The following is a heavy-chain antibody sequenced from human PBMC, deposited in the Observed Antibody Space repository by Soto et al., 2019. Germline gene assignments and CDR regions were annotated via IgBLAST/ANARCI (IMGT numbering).Heavy chain of an antibody. D-gene: IGHD4-17*01. CDR2: INPKSGVT. J-gene: IGHJ4*02. CDR1: GYTFTGYY. V-gene: IGHV1-2*02. Sequence: QGQLVQSGAEVKKPGASVKVSCKASGYTFTGYYIPWVRQAPGQGLEWMGWINPKSGVTNYAQKFQGRVTMITDTSISTAYMELSRLRSDDTAVYYCARDMAYGDFLPALFWGQGTLVTVSS. CDR3: ARDMAYGDFLPALF.